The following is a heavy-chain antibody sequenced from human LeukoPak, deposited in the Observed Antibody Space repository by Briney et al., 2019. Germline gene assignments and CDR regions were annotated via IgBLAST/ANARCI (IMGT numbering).Heavy chain of an antibody. J-gene: IGHJ5*02. CDR1: GGSFSGYY. V-gene: IGHV4-34*01. D-gene: IGHD5-18*01. Sequence: SETLPLTCAVYGGSFSGYYWSWIRQPPGKGLEWIGEINHSGSTNYNPSLKSRVTISVDTSKNQFSLKLSSVTAADTAVYYCARRGIQLWLRRFDPWGQGTLVTVSS. CDR3: ARRGIQLWLRRFDP. CDR2: INHSGST.